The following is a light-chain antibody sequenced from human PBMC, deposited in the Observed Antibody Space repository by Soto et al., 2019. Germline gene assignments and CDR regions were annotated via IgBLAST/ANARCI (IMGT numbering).Light chain of an antibody. J-gene: IGKJ1*01. V-gene: IGKV3-20*01. Sequence: EIVLTQSPDTLSLSPGERATLSCRASQSVGRNFLAWYQQKAGQAPRFLIHGASRRATGIPDRFSGSGSGTDFTLTISRLEPEDFAVYYCQQYADSPRTFGQGTKLEIK. CDR3: QQYADSPRT. CDR1: QSVGRNF. CDR2: GAS.